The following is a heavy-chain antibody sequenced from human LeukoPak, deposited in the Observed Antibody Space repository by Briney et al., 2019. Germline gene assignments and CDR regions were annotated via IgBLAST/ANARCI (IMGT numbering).Heavy chain of an antibody. CDR2: IYYSGST. J-gene: IGHJ4*02. CDR1: GDSISRYY. D-gene: IGHD6-19*01. CDR3: ARHGLSSGSFDY. V-gene: IGHV4-59*08. Sequence: SETLSLTCTVSGDSISRYYWSWIRQPPGKGLEWIGYIYYSGSTNYIPSLKRRVTISVDTSKNQFSLKLSSVTAADTAVYYCARHGLSSGSFDYWGQGTLVTVSS.